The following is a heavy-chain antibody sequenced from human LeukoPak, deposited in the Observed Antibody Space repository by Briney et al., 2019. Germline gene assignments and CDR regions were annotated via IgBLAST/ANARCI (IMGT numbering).Heavy chain of an antibody. CDR1: GFTFSDYY. D-gene: IGHD3-16*02. CDR2: ISSSGSTI. CDR3: AREGYDYVWGSYRYSYFDY. Sequence: TGGSLRLSCAASGFTFSDYYMSWIRQAPGKGLEWVSYISSSGSTIHYADSVKGRFTISRDNAKNSLYLQMNSLRAEDTAVYYCAREGYDYVWGSYRYSYFDYWGQGTLVTVSS. V-gene: IGHV3-11*04. J-gene: IGHJ4*02.